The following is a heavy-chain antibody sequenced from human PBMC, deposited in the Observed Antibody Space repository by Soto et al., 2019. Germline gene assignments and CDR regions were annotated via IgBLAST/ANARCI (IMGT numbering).Heavy chain of an antibody. D-gene: IGHD3-22*01. J-gene: IGHJ1*01. V-gene: IGHV3-33*01. CDR3: AREGDYYDSSGYYYAH. Sequence: GGSLRLSCAASGFTFSSYGMHWVRQAPGKGLEWVAVIWYDGSNKYYADSVKGRFTISRDNSKNTLYLQMNSLRAEDTAVYYCAREGDYYDSSGYYYAHWGQGTLVTVSS. CDR1: GFTFSSYG. CDR2: IWYDGSNK.